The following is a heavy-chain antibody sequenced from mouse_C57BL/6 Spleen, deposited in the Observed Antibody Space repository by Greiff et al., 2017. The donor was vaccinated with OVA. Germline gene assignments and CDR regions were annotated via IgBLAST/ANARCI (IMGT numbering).Heavy chain of an antibody. V-gene: IGHV5-16*01. J-gene: IGHJ2*01. Sequence: EVQVVESEGGLVQPGSSMKLSCTASGFTFSGYYMAWVRQVPGKGLEWVAKINYDGSSTYYLDSLKSRFIISRDNAKNILNLQMSSLKTEDTDTYYCARGDYSNGYFDYWGQGTTLTVSS. CDR1: GFTFSGYY. D-gene: IGHD2-5*01. CDR2: INYDGSST. CDR3: ARGDYSNGYFDY.